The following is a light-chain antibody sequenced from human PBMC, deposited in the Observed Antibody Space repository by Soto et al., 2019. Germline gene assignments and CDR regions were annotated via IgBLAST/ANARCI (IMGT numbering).Light chain of an antibody. J-gene: IGLJ7*01. CDR2: NNN. CDR1: NSNIGSNT. V-gene: IGLV1-44*01. Sequence: QSVLTQPPSASGTPGQRVTISCSGSNSNIGSNTVNWYQQLPGTAPKLLIYNNNERPSGIPDRFSGFKSGTSASLAISGLQSEDEADYYCAAWDASLDGAVFGGGTQLTVL. CDR3: AAWDASLDGAV.